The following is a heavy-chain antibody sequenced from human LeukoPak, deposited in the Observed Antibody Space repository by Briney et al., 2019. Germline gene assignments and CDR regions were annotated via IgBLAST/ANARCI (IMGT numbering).Heavy chain of an antibody. CDR3: AKGKADSGLPFFDY. V-gene: IGHV3-23*01. J-gene: IGHJ4*02. CDR1: GFTFTNAW. Sequence: GGSLRLSCAASGFTFTNAWMSWVRQAPGKGLEWVSAISGSGGSTYYADSVKGRFTISRDNSKNTLYLQMNSLRAEDTAVYYCAKGKADSGLPFFDYWGQGTLVTVSS. D-gene: IGHD1-26*01. CDR2: ISGSGGST.